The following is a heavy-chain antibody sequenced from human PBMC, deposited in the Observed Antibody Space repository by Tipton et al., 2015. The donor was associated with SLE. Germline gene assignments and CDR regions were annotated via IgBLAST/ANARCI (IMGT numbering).Heavy chain of an antibody. CDR1: GGSISSSSYY. V-gene: IGHV4-39*07. J-gene: IGHJ4*02. CDR2: IYYSGST. CDR3: ARDRETAWELAHFDY. Sequence: TLSPTCTVSGGSISSSSYYWGWIRQPPGKGLEWIGRIYYSGSTYYNPSLKSRVTISVDTSKNQFSLKLSSVTAADTAVYYCARDRETAWELAHFDYWGQGTLVTVSS. D-gene: IGHD1-26*01.